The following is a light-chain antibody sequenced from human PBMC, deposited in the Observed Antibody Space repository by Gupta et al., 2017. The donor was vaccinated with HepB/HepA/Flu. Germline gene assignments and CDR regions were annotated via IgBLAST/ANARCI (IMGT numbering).Light chain of an antibody. CDR3: QTWGTGIRV. Sequence: QLVLTQSPSASASLGASVTLTCTLSSGHSNYAIAWHQQQPEKGPRYLMKVNSDGSHSKGDGIPDRFSGSSSGAERYLTISSLQSEDEADYYCQTWGTGIRVFGGGTKLTVL. J-gene: IGLJ3*02. CDR2: VNSDGSH. CDR1: SGHSNYA. V-gene: IGLV4-69*01.